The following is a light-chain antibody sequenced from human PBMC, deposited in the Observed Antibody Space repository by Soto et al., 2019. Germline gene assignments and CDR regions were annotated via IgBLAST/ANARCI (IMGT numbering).Light chain of an antibody. J-gene: IGLJ2*01. CDR2: SNN. CDR3: AAWDDSLNGVV. V-gene: IGLV1-44*01. Sequence: QSVLTQPPSASGTPGQRVTISCSGSSSNIGSNTVNWYQQLPGTDPKLLIYSNNQRPSGVPDRFSGSKSGTSASLAISGLQSEDEDDYYCAAWDDSLNGVVFGGGTKLTVL. CDR1: SSNIGSNT.